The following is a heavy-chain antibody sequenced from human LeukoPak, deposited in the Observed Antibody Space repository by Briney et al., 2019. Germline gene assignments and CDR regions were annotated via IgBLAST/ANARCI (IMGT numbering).Heavy chain of an antibody. D-gene: IGHD6-25*01. CDR1: GFRFSSYA. CDR2: FSGNGGKT. V-gene: IGHV3-23*01. Sequence: GGSLRLSCAASGFRFSSYAMSWVRQAPGKGLEWVSAFSGNGGKTYYADSVKGRFTISRDDSRNTLYLQMNSLRAEDTAVYYCAQSGKARFDNWGQGTLVTVSS. J-gene: IGHJ4*02. CDR3: AQSGKARFDN.